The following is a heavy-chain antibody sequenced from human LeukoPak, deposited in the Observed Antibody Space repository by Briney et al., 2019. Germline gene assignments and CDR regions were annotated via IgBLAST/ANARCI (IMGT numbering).Heavy chain of an antibody. CDR3: ATYCSSTSCSYYYGMDV. Sequence: PSETLSLTCAVYGGSFSGYYWSWIRQPPGKGLEWIGEINHSGSTNYNPSLKSRVTISVDTSKNQFSLKLSPVTAADTAVYYCATYCSSTSCSYYYGMDVWGQGTTVTVSS. V-gene: IGHV4-34*01. J-gene: IGHJ6*02. D-gene: IGHD2-2*01. CDR2: INHSGST. CDR1: GGSFSGYY.